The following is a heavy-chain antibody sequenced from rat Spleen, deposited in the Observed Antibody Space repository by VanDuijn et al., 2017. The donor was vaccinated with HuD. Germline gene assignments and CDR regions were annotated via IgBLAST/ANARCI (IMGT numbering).Heavy chain of an antibody. CDR2: ISWDGSST. D-gene: IGHD1-10*01. CDR3: TTMSNWFTF. CDR1: GFTFDDYG. Sequence: EVKLVESGGGLVQPGRSLKLSCAASGFTFDDYGMAWVRQAPKNGLEWVASISWDGSSTYYPDSVKGRFTISRDNAKNALYLQMNNLRSEDTALYYCTTMSNWFTFWGQGTLVTVSS. V-gene: IGHV5-36*01. J-gene: IGHJ3*01.